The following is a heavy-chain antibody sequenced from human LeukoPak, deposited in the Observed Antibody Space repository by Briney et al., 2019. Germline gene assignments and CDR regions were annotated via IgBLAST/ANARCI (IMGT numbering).Heavy chain of an antibody. V-gene: IGHV4-59*08. CDR1: GGPISSYY. D-gene: IGHD3-10*01. Sequence: SETLSLTCTVSGGPISSYYWSWIRQPPGKGLEWIGYFHYSGNTNYNPSLKSRVTISADTSTNYFSLRLNSVTAADTAVYYCARRAYGSGSYYYDYWGQGILVTVSS. CDR2: FHYSGNT. J-gene: IGHJ4*02. CDR3: ARRAYGSGSYYYDY.